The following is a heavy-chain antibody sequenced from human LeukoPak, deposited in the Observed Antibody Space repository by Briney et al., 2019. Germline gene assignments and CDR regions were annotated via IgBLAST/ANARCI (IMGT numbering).Heavy chain of an antibody. CDR3: ARDNIVVVPAAIWNWFDP. CDR1: GFTFTSSA. D-gene: IGHD2-2*02. J-gene: IGHJ5*02. Sequence: SVKVSCKASGFTFTSSAMQWVRQARGQRLEWIGWIVVGSGNTNYAQKLQGRVTMTTDTSTSTAYMELRSLRSDDTAVYYCARDNIVVVPAAIWNWFDPWGQGTLVTVSS. CDR2: IVVGSGNT. V-gene: IGHV1-58*02.